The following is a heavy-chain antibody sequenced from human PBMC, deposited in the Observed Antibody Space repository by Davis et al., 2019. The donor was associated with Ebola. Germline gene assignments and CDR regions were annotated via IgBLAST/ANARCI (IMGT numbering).Heavy chain of an antibody. CDR2: LYSGGSA. V-gene: IGHV3-53*01. J-gene: IGHJ4*02. CDR1: GFTVSSSY. D-gene: IGHD5-12*01. Sequence: GESLKISCAASGFTVSSSYMTWVRQAPGKGLDWVSLLYSGGSAYYTDSVQGRFTISRDNAKNSLYLQMNSLRDEDTAVYYCARVPIVATIRADYWGQGTLVTVSS. CDR3: ARVPIVATIRADY.